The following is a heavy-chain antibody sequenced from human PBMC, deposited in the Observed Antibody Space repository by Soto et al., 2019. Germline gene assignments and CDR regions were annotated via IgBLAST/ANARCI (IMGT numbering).Heavy chain of an antibody. Sequence: QVQLQQWGAGLLKPSETLSLTCAVYGGSFSGYYWNWIRQTPGKGLEWIGEINHSGSTNYNPSLKSRVTLSVDTSKTQFSLKLSSVTAADTAVYYCARGWGRIFDYWGQGTLVTVSS. V-gene: IGHV4-34*01. J-gene: IGHJ4*02. CDR2: INHSGST. CDR1: GGSFSGYY. D-gene: IGHD7-27*01. CDR3: ARGWGRIFDY.